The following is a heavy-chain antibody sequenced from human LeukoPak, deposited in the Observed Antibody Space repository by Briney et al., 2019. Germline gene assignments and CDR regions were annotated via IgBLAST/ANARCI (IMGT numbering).Heavy chain of an antibody. J-gene: IGHJ4*02. Sequence: GGSLRLSCPASGXTFSSNYLSWVRQAPGKGLEWVSAIYSGGSTYYADSVKGGFTISTDNSKNTLYLQMNSLRAEDTAVYYCARGGTDYFDCWGQGTLVTVSS. CDR2: IYSGGST. CDR1: GXTFSSNY. CDR3: ARGGTDYFDC. V-gene: IGHV3-66*01. D-gene: IGHD3-16*01.